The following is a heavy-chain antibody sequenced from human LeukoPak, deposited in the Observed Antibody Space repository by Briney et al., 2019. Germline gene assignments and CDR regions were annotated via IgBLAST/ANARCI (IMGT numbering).Heavy chain of an antibody. J-gene: IGHJ5*02. CDR1: GGSISSYY. CDR2: IYTSGST. V-gene: IGHV4-4*09. CDR3: ARQVLWFGGSAPLINNWFDP. D-gene: IGHD3-10*01. Sequence: SETLSLTCTVSGGSISSYYWSWIRQPPGKGLEWIGYIYTSGSTSYNPPLKSRVTISVDTSKNQFSLKLSSVTAADTAVYYCARQVLWFGGSAPLINNWFDPWGQGTLVTVSS.